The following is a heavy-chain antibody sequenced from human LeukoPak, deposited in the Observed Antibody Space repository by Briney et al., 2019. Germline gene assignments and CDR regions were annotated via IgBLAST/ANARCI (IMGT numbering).Heavy chain of an antibody. J-gene: IGHJ4*02. CDR1: GFTFSSYW. V-gene: IGHV3-74*01. Sequence: GGSLRLSCAASGFTFSSYWMHWVRQAPGKGLVWVSRINSDGSSTSYADSVKGRFTISRDNAKNTLYLQMNSLRAEDTAVYYCARAAAAGDYAFHWGQGTLVTVSS. CDR3: ARAAAAGDYAFH. CDR2: INSDGSST. D-gene: IGHD4-17*01.